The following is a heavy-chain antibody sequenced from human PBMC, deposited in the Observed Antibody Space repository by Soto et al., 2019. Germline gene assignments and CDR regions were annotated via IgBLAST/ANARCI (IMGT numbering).Heavy chain of an antibody. V-gene: IGHV5-51*01. CDR1: GYSFTSYW. Sequence: SGESLKISCKGSGYSFTSYWIGWVRQMPGKGLEWMGIIYPGDSDTRYSPSFQGQVTISADKSISTAYLQWSSLKASDTAMYYCARQGYSYGSYYYYGMDVWGQGTTVTVSS. D-gene: IGHD5-18*01. J-gene: IGHJ6*02. CDR3: ARQGYSYGSYYYYGMDV. CDR2: IYPGDSDT.